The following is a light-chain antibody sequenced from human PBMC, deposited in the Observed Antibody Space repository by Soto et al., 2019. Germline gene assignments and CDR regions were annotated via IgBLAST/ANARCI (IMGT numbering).Light chain of an antibody. CDR1: SSDLGAYNY. V-gene: IGLV2-14*01. J-gene: IGLJ1*01. CDR3: SSYAGSDNFV. Sequence: SVLTQPASVSGSPGQSITISCTGTSSDLGAYNYVSWYQQHPGKAPKLMIYEVTNRPSGVSNRFSGSKSGSTASLTVSGLQAEDEADYYCSSYAGSDNFVFGTGTKV. CDR2: EVT.